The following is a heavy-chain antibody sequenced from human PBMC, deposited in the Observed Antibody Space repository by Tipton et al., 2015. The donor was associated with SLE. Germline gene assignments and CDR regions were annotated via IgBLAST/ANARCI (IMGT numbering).Heavy chain of an antibody. CDR1: GDSISSSSYY. D-gene: IGHD1-14*01. Sequence: TLSLTCTVSGDSISSSSYYWSWIRQPPGKGLEWIGYIFYSGSTNYNPSLKSRVTISVDTSKNQFSLKLSSVTAADTAVYYCAREEPVDPSFDYWGQGTLVTVSS. J-gene: IGHJ4*02. V-gene: IGHV4-61*01. CDR3: AREEPVDPSFDY. CDR2: IFYSGST.